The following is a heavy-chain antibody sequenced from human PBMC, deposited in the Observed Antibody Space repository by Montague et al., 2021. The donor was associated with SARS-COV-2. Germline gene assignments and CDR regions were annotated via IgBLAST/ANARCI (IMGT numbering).Heavy chain of an antibody. Sequence: SLRLSCAASGFTFSSYGMHWVRQPPGKGLEWVAVISYDGSKKYYADSVKGRITISRDNSKNTLYLQMNSLRAEDTAVYYCATLTHGGYYNGMDVWGQGTTVTVSS. CDR3: ATLTHGGYYNGMDV. CDR1: GFTFSSYG. V-gene: IGHV3-33*05. CDR2: ISYDGSKK. J-gene: IGHJ6*02.